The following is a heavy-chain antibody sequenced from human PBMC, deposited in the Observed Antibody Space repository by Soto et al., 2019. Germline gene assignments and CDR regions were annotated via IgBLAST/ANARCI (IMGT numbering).Heavy chain of an antibody. Sequence: SVKVSCKASGGTFSSYAISWVRQAPGQGLEWMGGIIPIFGTANYAQKFQGRVTITADESTSTAYMELSSLRSEDTAVYYCARDLTHYYGSGSYYNGDGMDVWGQGTTLTVSS. CDR3: ARDLTHYYGSGSYYNGDGMDV. D-gene: IGHD3-10*01. J-gene: IGHJ6*02. CDR1: GGTFSSYA. CDR2: IIPIFGTA. V-gene: IGHV1-69*13.